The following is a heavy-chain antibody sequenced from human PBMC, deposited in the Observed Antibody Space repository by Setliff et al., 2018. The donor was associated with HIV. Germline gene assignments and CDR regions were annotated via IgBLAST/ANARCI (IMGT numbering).Heavy chain of an antibody. V-gene: IGHV4-39*07. Sequence: PSETLSLTCTVSGGSISSRNFYWGWIRQPPGKGLEWIGSIAYTGSGYYNSSLKSRVTISVDTSRNECSLKSTSVTAADTAVYYCAREVRWELPQGFDHWGQGSQVTVSS. D-gene: IGHD1-26*01. CDR1: GGSISSRNFY. CDR2: IAYTGSG. J-gene: IGHJ4*02. CDR3: AREVRWELPQGFDH.